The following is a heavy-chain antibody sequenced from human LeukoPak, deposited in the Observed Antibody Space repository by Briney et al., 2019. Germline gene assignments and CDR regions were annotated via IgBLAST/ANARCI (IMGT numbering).Heavy chain of an antibody. V-gene: IGHV4-34*01. J-gene: IGHJ4*02. CDR3: ARRYYYNLGSFPFDF. CDR1: GGPFSGYF. CDR2: IHNSGTT. D-gene: IGHD3-10*01. Sequence: PSETLSLTCAVSGGPFSGYFWSWIRQSSGKGPEWIGEIHNSGTTNYNPSLNSRVTISEDRSKNQFYLNLSSVTAADTAVYYCARRYYYNLGSFPFDFWGQGTLVTVSS.